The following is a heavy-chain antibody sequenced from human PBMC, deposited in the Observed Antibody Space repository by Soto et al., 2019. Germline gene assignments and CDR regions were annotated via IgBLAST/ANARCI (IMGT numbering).Heavy chain of an antibody. Sequence: QVQLVQSGAEVKNPGASVKVSCKASGYTFTRYGIAWARQAPGQGLEWMGWINTYNGNTNYAQHVQGRVTLTTDTSTSTAYMELRSLRSNDTAIYYCARVDVYVTPSPQDVWGQGTTVIVSS. D-gene: IGHD3-16*01. V-gene: IGHV1-18*01. CDR1: GYTFTRYG. CDR3: ARVDVYVTPSPQDV. J-gene: IGHJ6*02. CDR2: INTYNGNT.